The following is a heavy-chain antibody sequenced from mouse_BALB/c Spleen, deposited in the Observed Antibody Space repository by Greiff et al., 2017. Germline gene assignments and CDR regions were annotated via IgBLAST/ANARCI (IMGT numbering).Heavy chain of an antibody. CDR1: GFNIKDYY. D-gene: IGHD1-1*01. CDR2: IDPENGDT. V-gene: IGHV14-4*02. Sequence: EVKLMESGAELVRSGASVKLSCTASGFNIKDYYMHWVKQRPEQGLEWIGWIDPENGDTEYAPKFQGKATMTADTSSNTAYLQLSSLTSEDTAVYYCNPNYYGSSYRGFAYWGQGTLVTVSA. J-gene: IGHJ3*01. CDR3: NPNYYGSSYRGFAY.